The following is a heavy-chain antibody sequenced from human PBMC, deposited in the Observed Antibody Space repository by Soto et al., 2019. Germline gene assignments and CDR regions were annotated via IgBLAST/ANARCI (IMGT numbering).Heavy chain of an antibody. Sequence: QVQLVQSGAEVKKSGSSVKVSCKASGGTFSSYAISWVRQAPGQGLEWMGGIIPIFGTANYAQKFQGRVTITADKSTSTAYMELSSLRSEDTAVYYCARSGGSSSPYYYYYYGMDVWGQGTTVTVSS. V-gene: IGHV1-69*06. J-gene: IGHJ6*02. CDR2: IIPIFGTA. CDR1: GGTFSSYA. D-gene: IGHD6-6*01. CDR3: ARSGGSSSPYYYYYYGMDV.